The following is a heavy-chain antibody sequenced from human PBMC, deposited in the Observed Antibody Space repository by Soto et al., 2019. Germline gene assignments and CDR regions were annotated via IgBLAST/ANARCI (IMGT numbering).Heavy chain of an antibody. J-gene: IGHJ2*01. CDR2: TRNKVDSYSI. CDR1: GFNLGDHY. V-gene: IGHV3-72*01. Sequence: EVHLVESGGGLVQPGGSLRLSCVASGFNLGDHYMDWVRQAPGKGLEWVGRTRNKVDSYSIQYAASLKGRVTISRDESKNSLYLQMNSLKTEDTAVYYCARIASLPSWYFDLWGRGTLVTVSS. CDR3: ARIASLPSWYFDL.